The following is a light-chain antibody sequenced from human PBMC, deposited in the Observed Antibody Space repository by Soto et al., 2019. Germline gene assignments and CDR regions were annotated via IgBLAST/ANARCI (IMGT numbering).Light chain of an antibody. V-gene: IGLV1-44*01. CDR3: GAWDESLNGYV. J-gene: IGLJ1*01. Sequence: QSVLTQPPSASGTPGQRVTISCSGGSSTIGINTVNWYQQLPGTAPKVLIYTDNERPSGVPDRFSGSKSGTSASLAINALQSGDEADYYCGAWDESLNGYVFGTGTKVTVL. CDR1: SSTIGINT. CDR2: TDN.